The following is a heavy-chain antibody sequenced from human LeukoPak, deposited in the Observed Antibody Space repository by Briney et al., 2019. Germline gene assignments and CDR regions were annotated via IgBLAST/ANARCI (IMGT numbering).Heavy chain of an antibody. CDR2: IYYSGST. CDR3: ASNVGAIGPGPAAFDI. CDR1: GGSISSSSYY. Sequence: SETLSLTCTVSGGSISSSSYYWGWIRQPPGKGLEWIGSIYYSGSTYYNPSLKSRVTISVDTSKNQFSLKLSSVTAADTAVYYCASNVGAIGPGPAAFDIWGQGTMVTVSS. V-gene: IGHV4-39*01. J-gene: IGHJ3*02. D-gene: IGHD1-26*01.